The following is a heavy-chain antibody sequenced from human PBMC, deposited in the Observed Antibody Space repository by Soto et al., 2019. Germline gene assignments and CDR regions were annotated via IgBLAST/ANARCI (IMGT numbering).Heavy chain of an antibody. CDR1: GYTFTGYY. Sequence: ASVKVSCKASGYTFTGYYMHWVRQAPGQGLEWMGWINPNSGGTNYAQKFQGWVTMTRDTSISTAYMELSRLRSDDTAVYYCARVERADYGEGDGAFDIWGQGTMVTVSS. J-gene: IGHJ3*02. D-gene: IGHD4-17*01. CDR2: INPNSGGT. V-gene: IGHV1-2*04. CDR3: ARVERADYGEGDGAFDI.